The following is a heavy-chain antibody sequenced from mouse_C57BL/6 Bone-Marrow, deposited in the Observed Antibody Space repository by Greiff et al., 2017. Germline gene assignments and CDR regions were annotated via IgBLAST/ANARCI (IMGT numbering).Heavy chain of an antibody. CDR1: GYTFTSYW. D-gene: IGHD1-1*01. CDR3: ARDYGSSYPPYWYFDV. Sequence: VQLQQPGAELVKPGASVKMSCKASGYTFTSYWITWVKQRPGQGLEWIGDIYPGSGSTNYNEKFKSKATLTVDTSSSTAYMQLSSLTSEDSAVYYCARDYGSSYPPYWYFDVWGTGTTVTVSS. V-gene: IGHV1-55*01. J-gene: IGHJ1*03. CDR2: IYPGSGST.